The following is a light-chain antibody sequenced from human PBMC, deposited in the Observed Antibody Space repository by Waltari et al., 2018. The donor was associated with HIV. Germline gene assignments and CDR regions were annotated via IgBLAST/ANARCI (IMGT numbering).Light chain of an antibody. CDR1: SRDGGGSKY. CDR2: EVN. Sequence: QSALTPPPSASGSPGQSVTISCSVTSRDGGGSKYVSWYQHHPGKAPKLSIYEVNKRPSVVPDRFSGSKSANTASLTVSGLQADDEADYYCNSYAGSNNWVFGGGTKLTVL. CDR3: NSYAGSNNWV. J-gene: IGLJ3*02. V-gene: IGLV2-8*01.